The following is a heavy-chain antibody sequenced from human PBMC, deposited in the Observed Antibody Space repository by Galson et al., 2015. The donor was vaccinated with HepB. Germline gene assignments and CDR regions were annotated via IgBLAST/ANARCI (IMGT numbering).Heavy chain of an antibody. CDR3: ARASHYYGSGSYYFY. V-gene: IGHV4-34*01. CDR2: INHSGST. D-gene: IGHD3-10*01. CDR1: GGSFSGYY. Sequence: ETLSLTCAVYGGSFSGYYWSWIRQPPGKGLEWIGEINHSGSTNYNPSLKSRATISVDTSKNQFSLKLSSVTAADTAVYYCARASHYYGSGSYYFYWGQGTLVTVSS. J-gene: IGHJ4*02.